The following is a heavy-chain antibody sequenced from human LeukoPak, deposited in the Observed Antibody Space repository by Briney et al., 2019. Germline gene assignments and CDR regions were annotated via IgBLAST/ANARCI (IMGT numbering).Heavy chain of an antibody. CDR1: GFTFSSFG. CDR2: IWYHGNNE. V-gene: IGHV3-30*02. Sequence: QPGGSLRLSCTTSGFTFSSFGMHWVRQAPGKGLEWVAMIWYHGNNEYYADSMKGRFTISRDNSKNTLYLQMNSLRPEDTAVYYCAKDGVGSNDYHAFDKWGQGTVVTVAS. J-gene: IGHJ3*02. CDR3: AKDGVGSNDYHAFDK. D-gene: IGHD4/OR15-4a*01.